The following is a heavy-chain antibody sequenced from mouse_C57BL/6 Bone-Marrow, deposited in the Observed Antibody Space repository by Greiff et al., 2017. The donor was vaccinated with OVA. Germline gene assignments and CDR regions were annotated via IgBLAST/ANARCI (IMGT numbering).Heavy chain of an antibody. V-gene: IGHV5-15*01. CDR2: ISNLAYSI. J-gene: IGHJ4*01. CDR3: ARHGGYPYYYAMDY. Sequence: EVQRVESGGGLVQPGGSLKLSCAASGFTFSDYGMAWVRQAPRKGPEWVAFISNLAYSIYYADTVTGRFTISRENAKNTLYLEMSSLRSEDTAMYYCARHGGYPYYYAMDYWGQGTSVTVSS. D-gene: IGHD1-1*02. CDR1: GFTFSDYG.